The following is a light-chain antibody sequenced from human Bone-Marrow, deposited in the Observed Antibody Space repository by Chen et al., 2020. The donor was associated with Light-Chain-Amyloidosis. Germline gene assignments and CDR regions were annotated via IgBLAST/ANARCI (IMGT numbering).Light chain of an antibody. J-gene: IGLJ3*02. CDR1: NIGSTS. Sequence: SYVLTQPSSVSVAPGQTATIACGGNNIGSTSVHWYQQTPGQAPLLVVYDDSDRPSGDPELLSGSNAGNTATLTISRVEAGDEADYYCQVWERSSDRPVFGGGTKLTVL. CDR2: DDS. V-gene: IGLV3-21*02. CDR3: QVWERSSDRPV.